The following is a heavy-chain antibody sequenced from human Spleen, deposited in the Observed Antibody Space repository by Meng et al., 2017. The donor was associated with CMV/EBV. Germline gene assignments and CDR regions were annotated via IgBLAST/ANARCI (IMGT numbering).Heavy chain of an antibody. CDR2: IYYSGST. D-gene: IGHD6-13*01. J-gene: IGHJ6*02. CDR1: GGSVSSGSHY. CDR3: ARGPMFIAAVGTNYFYYGLDV. V-gene: IGHV4-61*01. Sequence: SETLSLTCTVSGGSVSSGSHYWSWIRQPPGKGLEWIGYIYYSGSTNYNPSLKSRVTMSVDTSKNQFSLKLSSVTAADTAVYYCARGPMFIAAVGTNYFYYGLDVWGQGTTVTVSS.